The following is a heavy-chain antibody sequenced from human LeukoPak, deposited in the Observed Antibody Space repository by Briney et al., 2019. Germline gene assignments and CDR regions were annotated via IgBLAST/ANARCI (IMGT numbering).Heavy chain of an antibody. J-gene: IGHJ4*02. Sequence: GGSLRLSCAASGFTFSGYAMSWVRQAPGKGLEWVSGISGSGGSTYYADSVKGRFTISRDNSKNTLYLQMTSLRAEDTAVYYCAKDQVWIVVGSFDYWGQGTLVTVSS. CDR3: AKDQVWIVVGSFDY. CDR2: ISGSGGST. D-gene: IGHD3-22*01. V-gene: IGHV3-23*01. CDR1: GFTFSGYA.